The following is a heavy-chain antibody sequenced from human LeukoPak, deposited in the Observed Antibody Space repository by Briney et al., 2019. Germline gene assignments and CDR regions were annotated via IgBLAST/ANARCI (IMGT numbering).Heavy chain of an antibody. D-gene: IGHD3-10*01. CDR2: LNSDGGGG. CDR1: GFSFSSYW. J-gene: IGHJ5*02. V-gene: IGHV3-74*01. CDR3: TGGLRGANWFDP. Sequence: GGSLRLSCAASGFSFSSYWMHWVRQAPGRGLVWVSRLNSDGGGGTYADFVKGRFTISRDNAKNTLYLQMNSLRAEDTALYYCTGGLRGANWFDPWGQGTLVTVSS.